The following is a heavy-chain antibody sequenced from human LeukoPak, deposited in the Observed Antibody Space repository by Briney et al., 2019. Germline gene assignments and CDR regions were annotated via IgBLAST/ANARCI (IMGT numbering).Heavy chain of an antibody. V-gene: IGHV3-30*18. CDR3: AKDRSTTWSFDY. D-gene: IGHD6-13*01. CDR2: ISDDGSRK. CDR1: GLTFNFSG. Sequence: GRSLRLSCAASGLTFNFSGMYWVRQAPGKGLEWVAFISDDGSRKYYADSVKGRFTMSRDNSKNTLFLQMNSLRTEDTAVYYCAKDRSTTWSFDYWGQGALVTVSS. J-gene: IGHJ4*02.